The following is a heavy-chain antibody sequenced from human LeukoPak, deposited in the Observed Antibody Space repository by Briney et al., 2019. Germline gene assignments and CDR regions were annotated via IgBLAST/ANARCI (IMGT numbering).Heavy chain of an antibody. D-gene: IGHD1-26*01. V-gene: IGHV4-34*01. CDR3: ARPEGERG. CDR1: GFTFSSYS. J-gene: IGHJ3*01. Sequence: PGGSLRLSCAASGFTFSSYSMNWVRQPPGKGLEWIGEINHSGSTNYNPSLKSRVTISVDTSKNQFSLKLSSVTAADTAVYYCARPEGERGWGQGTMVTVSS. CDR2: INHSGST.